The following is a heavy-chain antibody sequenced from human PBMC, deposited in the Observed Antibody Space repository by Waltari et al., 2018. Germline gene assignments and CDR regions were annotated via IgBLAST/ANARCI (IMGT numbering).Heavy chain of an antibody. V-gene: IGHV4-34*01. D-gene: IGHD6-19*01. CDR1: GGSFSGYY. J-gene: IGHJ4*02. CDR2: INHSGST. Sequence: QVQLQQWGAGLLKPSETLSLTCAVYGGSFSGYYWSWIRQPPGKGLEWIGEINHSGSTNYNPSLESRVTISVDTSKNQFSLKLSSVTAADTAVYYCARGRSGWYIDYWGQGTLVTVSS. CDR3: ARGRSGWYIDY.